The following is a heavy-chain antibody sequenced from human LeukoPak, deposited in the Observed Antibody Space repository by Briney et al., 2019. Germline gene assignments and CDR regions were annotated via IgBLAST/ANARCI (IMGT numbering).Heavy chain of an antibody. CDR1: GGTFSSDL. D-gene: IGHD3-22*01. CDR3: VRDGTYYADSMTYSLELF. Sequence: SVKVSCQGSGGTFSSDLISWVRQAPGQGLEWMGGLIPLFGTAKYAQKFQARVTIPEDKSKSTAYLELSSLGSEDTAGYYCVRDGTYYADSMTYSLELFWGQGTPVTVSS. J-gene: IGHJ4*02. V-gene: IGHV1-69*06. CDR2: LIPLFGTA.